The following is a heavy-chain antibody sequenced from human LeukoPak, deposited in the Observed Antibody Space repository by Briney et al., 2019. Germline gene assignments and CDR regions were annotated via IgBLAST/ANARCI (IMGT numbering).Heavy chain of an antibody. CDR1: RFTLSDVW. D-gene: IGHD1-1*01. J-gene: IGHJ4*02. CDR3: ATKRGDD. CDR2: IKYDGSEN. V-gene: IGHV3-7*05. Sequence: PGGSLRPSSAPSRFTLSDVWTGAGPQAPGKGLEWVANIKYDGSENYYVDSVRGRFNISRDNAKTSFYLQVNSLRCDDTAVYYCATKRGDDWGQGTLVTVSS.